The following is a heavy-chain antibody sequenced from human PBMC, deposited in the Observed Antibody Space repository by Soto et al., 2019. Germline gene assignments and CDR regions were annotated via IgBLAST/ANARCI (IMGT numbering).Heavy chain of an antibody. D-gene: IGHD2-2*01. CDR1: GGSISGYY. Sequence: QVQLQESNPGLVKPSETLSLTCTVSGGSISGYYWTWIRQPPRKGLEWIASIYYSGSANYNPSLDSRITISVDTPTNQYSLKLTSVTAADSAVYYCAKCRGSTPRWFYPLGQGTLVTVSS. V-gene: IGHV4-59*01. CDR3: AKCRGSTPRWFYP. CDR2: IYYSGSA. J-gene: IGHJ5*02.